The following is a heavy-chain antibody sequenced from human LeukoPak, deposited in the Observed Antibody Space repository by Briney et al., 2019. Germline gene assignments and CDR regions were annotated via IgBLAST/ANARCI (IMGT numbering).Heavy chain of an antibody. Sequence: PGGSLRLSCAASGFTFSSYSMNWVRQAPGKGLEWVSSISSSSSYIYYADSVKGRFTISRDNAKNSLYLQMNSLRAEDTAVYYCARSENIVVVPAAILPEAARWYAFDIWGQGTMVTVSS. CDR2: ISSSSSYI. D-gene: IGHD2-2*02. J-gene: IGHJ3*02. CDR3: ARSENIVVVPAAILPEAARWYAFDI. V-gene: IGHV3-21*01. CDR1: GFTFSSYS.